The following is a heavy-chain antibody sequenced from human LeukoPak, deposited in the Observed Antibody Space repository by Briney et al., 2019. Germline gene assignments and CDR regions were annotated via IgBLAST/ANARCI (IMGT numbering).Heavy chain of an antibody. Sequence: GESLKISCKGSGYSFTSYWIGWVRQMPGKGLEWMGIIYPGDSDTRYSPSFRGQVTISADKSISTAYLQWSSLKASDTAMYYCARLGMVRGVNYYYGMDVWGQGTTVTASS. J-gene: IGHJ6*02. CDR2: IYPGDSDT. V-gene: IGHV5-51*01. CDR1: GYSFTSYW. CDR3: ARLGMVRGVNYYYGMDV. D-gene: IGHD3-10*01.